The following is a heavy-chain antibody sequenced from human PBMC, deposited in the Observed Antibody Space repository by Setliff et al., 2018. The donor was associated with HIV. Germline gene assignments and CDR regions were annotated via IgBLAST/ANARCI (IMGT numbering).Heavy chain of an antibody. V-gene: IGHV3-48*04. Sequence: PVGSLRLSCAASGFTFSSYSMNWVRQAPGKGLEWVSYISSSSSTRYYAGSVKGRFTISRENAKNSLYLQMNSLRAEDTAVYYCAREGQEEWLAPSMYNWFDPWGQGTLVTVSS. CDR3: AREGQEEWLAPSMYNWFDP. CDR1: GFTFSSYS. D-gene: IGHD6-19*01. J-gene: IGHJ5*02. CDR2: ISSSSSTR.